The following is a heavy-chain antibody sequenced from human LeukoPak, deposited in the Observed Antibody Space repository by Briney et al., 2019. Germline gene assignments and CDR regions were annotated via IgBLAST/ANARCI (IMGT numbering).Heavy chain of an antibody. Sequence: ASVTVSCKASGYTFTSYGISWVRQAPGQGLEWMGWISAYNGNTNYAQKLQGRVTMTTDTSTSTAYMELRSLRSDDTAVYYCARDRGRGVATIDFDYWGQGTLVTVSS. CDR2: ISAYNGNT. J-gene: IGHJ4*02. D-gene: IGHD5-12*01. CDR3: ARDRGRGVATIDFDY. V-gene: IGHV1-18*01. CDR1: GYTFTSYG.